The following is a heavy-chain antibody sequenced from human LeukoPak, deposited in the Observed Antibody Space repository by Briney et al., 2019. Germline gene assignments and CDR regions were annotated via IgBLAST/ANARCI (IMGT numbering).Heavy chain of an antibody. V-gene: IGHV1-2*02. Sequence: ASVKVSCKASAYTFTGYYMHWVRQAPGQGLEWMGWINPNSGGTNYAQKFQGRVTMTRDTSISTAYMELSRLRSDDTAVYYCARAVAGTYRFDYWGQGTLVTVSS. D-gene: IGHD6-19*01. J-gene: IGHJ4*02. CDR1: AYTFTGYY. CDR3: ARAVAGTYRFDY. CDR2: INPNSGGT.